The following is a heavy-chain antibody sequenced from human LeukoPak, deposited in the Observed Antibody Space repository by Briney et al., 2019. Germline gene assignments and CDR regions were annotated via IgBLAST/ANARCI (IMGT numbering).Heavy chain of an antibody. D-gene: IGHD3-10*01. CDR3: AILPYGSGSYGLDY. J-gene: IGHJ4*02. V-gene: IGHV1-2*02. Sequence: GASVKVSCKASGYTFSNYGISWVRQAPGQGLEWMGWINPNSGGTNYAQKFQGRVTMTRDTSISTAYMELSRLRSDDTAVYYCAILPYGSGSYGLDYWGQGTLVTVSS. CDR2: INPNSGGT. CDR1: GYTFSNYG.